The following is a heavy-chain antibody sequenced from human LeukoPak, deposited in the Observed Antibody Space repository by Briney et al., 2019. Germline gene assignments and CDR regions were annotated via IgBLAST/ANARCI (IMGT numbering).Heavy chain of an antibody. CDR2: INHSGST. CDR1: GGSFSPYY. V-gene: IGHV4-34*01. J-gene: IGHJ4*02. D-gene: IGHD2-21*02. Sequence: PSETLSLTCAVYGGSFSPYYWSWIRQPPGKGLKWIGEINHSGSTNYNPSLKSRVTISVDTSKNQSSLRLSSVTAADTAVYYCARGGFYCGGDCYVDYWGQGTLVTVSS. CDR3: ARGGFYCGGDCYVDY.